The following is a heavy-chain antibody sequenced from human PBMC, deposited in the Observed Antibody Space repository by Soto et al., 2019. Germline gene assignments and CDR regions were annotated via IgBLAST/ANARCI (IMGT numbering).Heavy chain of an antibody. CDR3: ARAVGETIYYLDY. CDR1: GGSFSGYY. CDR2: INHSGST. D-gene: IGHD6-19*01. Sequence: SETLSLTCAVYGGSFSGYYWSWIRQPPGKGLEWIGEINHSGSTNYNPSLKSRVTISVDTSKNQFSLKLSSVTAADTAVYYCARAVGETIYYLDYWGQGTLVTVYS. J-gene: IGHJ4*02. V-gene: IGHV4-34*01.